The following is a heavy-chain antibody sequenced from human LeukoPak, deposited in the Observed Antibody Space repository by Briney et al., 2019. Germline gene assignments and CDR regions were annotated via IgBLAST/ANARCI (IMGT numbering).Heavy chain of an antibody. Sequence: PGGSLRLSCAASGFTFSSYAMSWVRQAPGKGLEWVSAISGSGGSTYYADSVKGRFTISRDNSKNTLYLQMNSLRAEDTAVYYCAKLGEGTYYYDSSGYYDHTYYFDYWAREPWSPSPQ. CDR2: ISGSGGST. CDR3: AKLGEGTYYYDSSGYYDHTYYFDY. CDR1: GFTFSSYA. V-gene: IGHV3-23*01. D-gene: IGHD3-22*01. J-gene: IGHJ4*02.